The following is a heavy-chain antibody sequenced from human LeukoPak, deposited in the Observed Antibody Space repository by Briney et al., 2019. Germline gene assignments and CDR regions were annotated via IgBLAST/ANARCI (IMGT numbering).Heavy chain of an antibody. Sequence: SVKVSCKASGYTFTGYYMHWVRQAPGQGLEWMGWINPNSGGTNYAQKFQGRVTMTRYTSISTAYMELSRLRSDDTAVYYCARYWEWLSCFDYWGQGTLVTVSS. V-gene: IGHV1-2*02. CDR3: ARYWEWLSCFDY. D-gene: IGHD3-3*01. J-gene: IGHJ4*02. CDR2: INPNSGGT. CDR1: GYTFTGYY.